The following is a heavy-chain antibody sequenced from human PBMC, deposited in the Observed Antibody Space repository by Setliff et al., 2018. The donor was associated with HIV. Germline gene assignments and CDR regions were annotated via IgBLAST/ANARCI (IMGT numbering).Heavy chain of an antibody. V-gene: IGHV3-11*01. CDR1: EFTFSDYS. CDR3: AKDAGSYSYVHEYFQH. Sequence: GGSLRLSCTASEFTFSDYSMSWVRQAPGKGLEWVSYITSAGTIYYADSVKGRFTISRDNAKNSLYLQMNSLRAEDTAVYYCAKDAGSYSYVHEYFQHWGQGTLVTVSS. J-gene: IGHJ1*01. D-gene: IGHD5-18*01. CDR2: ITSAGTI.